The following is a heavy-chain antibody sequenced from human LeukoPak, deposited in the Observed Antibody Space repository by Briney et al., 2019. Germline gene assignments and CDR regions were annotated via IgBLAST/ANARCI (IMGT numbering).Heavy chain of an antibody. J-gene: IGHJ5*02. CDR1: GGSISNYY. CDR3: AREVDAAAAYNWFDP. V-gene: IGHV4-39*07. D-gene: IGHD2-2*01. CDR2: IYYSGTT. Sequence: PSETLSLTCTVSGGSISNYYWVWIRQPPGKGLEWIGTIYYSGTTYYNPSLKSRVTISVDTSKNRFSLRLSSVTAADTAVYYCAREVDAAAAYNWFDPWGQGTLVTVSS.